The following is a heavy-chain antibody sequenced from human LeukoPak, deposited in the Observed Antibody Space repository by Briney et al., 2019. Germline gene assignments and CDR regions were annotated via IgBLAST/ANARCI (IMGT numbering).Heavy chain of an antibody. V-gene: IGHV3-30-3*01. CDR2: ISYDGSNK. Sequence: GGSLRLSCAASGFTFSSYAMHWVRQAPGNGLEWVAVISYDGSNKYYADSVKGRFTISRDNSKNTLYLQMNSLRAEDTAVYYCAREGIVVVPAAIARYIYYGMDVWGQGTTVTVSS. D-gene: IGHD2-2*01. CDR3: AREGIVVVPAAIARYIYYGMDV. J-gene: IGHJ6*02. CDR1: GFTFSSYA.